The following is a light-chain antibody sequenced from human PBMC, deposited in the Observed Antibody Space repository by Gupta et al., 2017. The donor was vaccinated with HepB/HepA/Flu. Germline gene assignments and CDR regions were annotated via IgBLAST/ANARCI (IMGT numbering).Light chain of an antibody. CDR1: QSINRK. Sequence: EIVMTQSPATLSVSPGERATLSCRASQSINRKLAWYLQKPGQAPRVLIYDASTRATGIPASFSGSGSATEFTLTISDLQSEDFAIYYCQQYNDWPPVTFGQGTRLEIK. J-gene: IGKJ5*01. CDR3: QQYNDWPPVT. CDR2: DAS. V-gene: IGKV3-15*01.